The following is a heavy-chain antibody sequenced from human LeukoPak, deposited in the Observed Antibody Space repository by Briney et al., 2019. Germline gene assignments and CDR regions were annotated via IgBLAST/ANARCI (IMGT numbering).Heavy chain of an antibody. V-gene: IGHV3-23*01. CDR3: AKVYDFWSGYSLSFDY. D-gene: IGHD3-3*01. J-gene: IGHJ4*02. Sequence: GGSLRLSCAASGFTFSSYAMSWVRQAPGKGLEWVSTISNSDGSTYYADSVKGRFSISRDNSENTLYLQMNSLRAEDTAVYYCAKVYDFWSGYSLSFDYWGQGTLVTVSS. CDR1: GFTFSSYA. CDR2: ISNSDGST.